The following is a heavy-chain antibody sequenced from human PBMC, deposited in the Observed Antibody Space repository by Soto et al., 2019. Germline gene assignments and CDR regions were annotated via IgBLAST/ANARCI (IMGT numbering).Heavy chain of an antibody. V-gene: IGHV1-69*13. CDR1: GGTFSSYA. CDR3: ARGLNYDILTGLDSYYYYYGMDV. D-gene: IGHD3-9*01. J-gene: IGHJ6*02. Sequence: GASVKVSCKASGGTFSSYAISWVRQAPGQGLEWMGGIIPIFGTANYAQKFQGRVTITADESTSTAYMELSSLRCEDTDVYYCARGLNYDILTGLDSYYYYYGMDVWGQGTTVTVCS. CDR2: IIPIFGTA.